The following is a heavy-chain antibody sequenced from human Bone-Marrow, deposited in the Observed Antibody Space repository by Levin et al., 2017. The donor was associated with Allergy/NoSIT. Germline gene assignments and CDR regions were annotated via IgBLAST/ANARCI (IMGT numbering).Heavy chain of an antibody. D-gene: IGHD6-19*01. CDR1: GFTFSSYA. Sequence: GGSLRLSCAASGFTFSSYAMSWVRQAPGKGLDWVSAIRGSGTSTYYADSVKGRFTISRDNSMTTLYLQMNSLRAEDTAVYYCAKGAGWVAGAVALIWGQGTLVTVSS. CDR3: AKGAGWVAGAVALI. CDR2: IRGSGTST. V-gene: IGHV3-23*01. J-gene: IGHJ4*02.